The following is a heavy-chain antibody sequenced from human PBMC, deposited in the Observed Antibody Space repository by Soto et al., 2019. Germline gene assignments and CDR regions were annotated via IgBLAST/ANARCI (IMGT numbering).Heavy chain of an antibody. CDR3: TTPSRVGV. V-gene: IGHV3-53*01. J-gene: IGHJ6*02. CDR2: VYSYGAT. CDR1: GFTVGHNY. Sequence: EVHLVESGGGLIQPGGSLRLSCAASGFTVGHNYMTWVRQAPGKGLEWVSLVYSYGATYYADSVKGRLTISRGSSNNTFYLQLNSLRVEDTAMYYCTTPSRVGVWGQGTMVTVSS. D-gene: IGHD3-10*01.